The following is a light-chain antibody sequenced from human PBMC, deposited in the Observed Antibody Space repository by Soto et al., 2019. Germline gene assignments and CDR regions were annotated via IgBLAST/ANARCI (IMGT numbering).Light chain of an antibody. CDR3: SSYTSSSTLVV. Sequence: QSALTQPASVSGSPGQSITISCTGTSSDVGGYNYVSWYQQHPGKAPKFMIYEVSNRPSGVSNRFSGSKSGNTASLTISGLQAEDEADYSCSSYTSSSTLVVFGGGTKLTVL. CDR2: EVS. CDR1: SSDVGGYNY. J-gene: IGLJ2*01. V-gene: IGLV2-14*01.